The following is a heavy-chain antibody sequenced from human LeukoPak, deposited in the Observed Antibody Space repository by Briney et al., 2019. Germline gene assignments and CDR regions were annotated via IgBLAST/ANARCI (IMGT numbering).Heavy chain of an antibody. Sequence: GASVKVSCKASGYTFTSYGISWVRQAPGQGLEWMGWISAYNGNTNYAQKLQGRVTMTTDTSTSTAYMELRSLRSDDTAVYYCARDVHGDYGSGWFDPWGQGTLVSVSS. V-gene: IGHV1-18*01. CDR2: ISAYNGNT. CDR3: ARDVHGDYGSGWFDP. D-gene: IGHD4-17*01. CDR1: GYTFTSYG. J-gene: IGHJ5*02.